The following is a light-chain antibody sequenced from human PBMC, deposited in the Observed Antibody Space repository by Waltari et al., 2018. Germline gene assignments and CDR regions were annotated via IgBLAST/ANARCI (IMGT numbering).Light chain of an antibody. CDR1: PSPVSPPSS. J-gene: IGLJ3*02. CDR2: RTN. V-gene: IGLV8-61*01. CDR3: VLYMGGGIL. Sequence: QTVVTQEPSFSVSPGGTVTLTCGLIPSPVSPPSSPSWSHHTPGQPPRPLIYRTNTRSSGVPDRFSGSILGNKAALTITGAQADDEAVYHCVLYMGGGILFGGGTTLTVL.